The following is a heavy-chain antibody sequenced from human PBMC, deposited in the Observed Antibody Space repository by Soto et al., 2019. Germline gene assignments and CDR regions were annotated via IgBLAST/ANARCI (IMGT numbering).Heavy chain of an antibody. D-gene: IGHD1-7*01. Sequence: QVQLVQSGAEVKKPGASVKVSCKASGYTFASHDINWVRQATGQGLEWMGWMNPNSGNTGYGQKFPGRVTMTRNTSTSTAYMELRSLRSEDTAVYYCARWDYLVYAGFDFWGQGTRVSVSS. V-gene: IGHV1-8*01. CDR2: MNPNSGNT. CDR1: GYTFASHD. J-gene: IGHJ4*02. CDR3: ARWDYLVYAGFDF.